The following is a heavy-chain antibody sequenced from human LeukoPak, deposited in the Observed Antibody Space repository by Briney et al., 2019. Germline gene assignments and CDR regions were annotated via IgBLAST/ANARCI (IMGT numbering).Heavy chain of an antibody. J-gene: IGHJ4*02. CDR2: MNPNSGNT. D-gene: IGHD2-2*01. CDR3: ARRRYCSSTSCLDY. V-gene: IGHV1-8*01. CDR1: GYTFTSYD. Sequence: ASVKVSCKASGYTFTSYDINWVRQATGQGLEWMGWMNPNSGNTGYAQKFQGRVTMTRNTSISTAYMVLSSLRSEDTAVYYCARRRYCSSTSCLDYWGQGTLVTVSS.